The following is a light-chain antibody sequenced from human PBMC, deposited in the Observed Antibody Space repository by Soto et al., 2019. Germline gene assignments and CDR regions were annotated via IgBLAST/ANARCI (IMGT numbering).Light chain of an antibody. CDR3: QHLYSYPLS. CDR1: QAIYTY. Sequence: DIQLTQSPSFLSASVGDRVSITCRASQAIYTYLAWYQQKSGKSPKLLIYTASTLQTGVPLRFSGSGSGTEFTLTISSLQPEDFATYYCQHLYSYPLSFGGGTKVEIK. V-gene: IGKV1-9*01. CDR2: TAS. J-gene: IGKJ4*01.